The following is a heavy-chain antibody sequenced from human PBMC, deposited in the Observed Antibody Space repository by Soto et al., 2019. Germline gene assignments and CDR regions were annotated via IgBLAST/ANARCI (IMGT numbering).Heavy chain of an antibody. J-gene: IGHJ5*02. CDR1: GGSFSGYY. CDR2: INHSGST. D-gene: IGHD6-13*01. CDR3: ARAGTAAGTTLRGYNWFDP. Sequence: QVQLQQWGAGLLKPSETLSLTCAVYGGSFSGYYWSWIRQPPGKGLEWIGEINHSGSTNYNPSLKSRVTISVDTSKTQFSLKLSYVTAADTAVYYCARAGTAAGTTLRGYNWFDPWGQGTLVNVSS. V-gene: IGHV4-34*01.